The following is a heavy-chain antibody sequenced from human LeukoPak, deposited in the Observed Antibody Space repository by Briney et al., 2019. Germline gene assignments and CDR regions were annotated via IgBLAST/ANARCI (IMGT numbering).Heavy chain of an antibody. CDR2: ISWNSGTI. J-gene: IGHJ6*03. V-gene: IGHV3-9*03. CDR3: AKGQKYYYYYYMDV. Sequence: PGGSLRLSCAASGFNFDEYAMHWVRQAPGKGLEWVSGISWNSGTIRYADSAKGRFTISRDNAKNSLYLEMNSLRAEDMGLYYCAKGQKYYYYYYMDVWGRGTTVSVPS. CDR1: GFNFDEYA.